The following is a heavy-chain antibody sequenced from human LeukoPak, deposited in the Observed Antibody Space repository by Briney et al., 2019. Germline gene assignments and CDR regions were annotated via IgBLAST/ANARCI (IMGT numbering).Heavy chain of an antibody. Sequence: SETLSLTCTVSGGSISRYYWSWIRQPPGTGLEWIGYIYYSGSTNYSPSLKTRVTISVDTSKNQFSLKLSSVTAADTAVYYCAASPYYDFWSGSYFDYWGQGTLVTVSS. J-gene: IGHJ4*02. CDR1: GGSISRYY. CDR2: IYYSGST. D-gene: IGHD3-3*01. CDR3: AASPYYDFWSGSYFDY. V-gene: IGHV4-59*08.